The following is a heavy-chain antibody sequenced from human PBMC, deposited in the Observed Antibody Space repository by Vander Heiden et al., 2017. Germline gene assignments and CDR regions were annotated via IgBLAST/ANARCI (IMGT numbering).Heavy chain of an antibody. CDR2: ISYEGSNK. D-gene: IGHD6-13*01. V-gene: IGHV3-30-3*01. CDR3: ARGPAAAAFFDY. Sequence: QVQLVESGGGVVQPGRSLRLSCAASGFTFSSYAMHWVRQAPGKGLEWVAVISYEGSNKYYADSVKGRFTISRDNSKNTLYLQMNSLRAEDTAVYYCARGPAAAAFFDYWGQGTLVTVSS. CDR1: GFTFSSYA. J-gene: IGHJ4*02.